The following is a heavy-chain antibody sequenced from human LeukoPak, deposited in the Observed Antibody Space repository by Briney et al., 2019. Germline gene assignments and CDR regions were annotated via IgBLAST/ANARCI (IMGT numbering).Heavy chain of an antibody. J-gene: IGHJ4*02. CDR1: GFSFTTAW. CDR3: TTDGLMVRGVMHND. V-gene: IGHV3-15*01. Sequence: KTGGSLRLSCAASGFSFTTAWMSWVRQAPGKGLEWVGRIKRKTDGGTTDYAAPVKGRFTISRDDSENTLFLQMNGLKTEDTAVYYCTTDGLMVRGVMHNDWGQGTLVTVSS. CDR2: IKRKTDGGTT. D-gene: IGHD3-10*01.